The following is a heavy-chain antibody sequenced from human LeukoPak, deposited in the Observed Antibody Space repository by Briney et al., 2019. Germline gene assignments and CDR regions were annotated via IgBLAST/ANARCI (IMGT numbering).Heavy chain of an antibody. CDR1: GCTFSSYA. V-gene: IGHV1-69*06. J-gene: IGHJ5*02. D-gene: IGHD4-17*01. CDR2: IIPIFGTA. CDR3: ATAYGNWFDP. Sequence: ASVKVSCKGSGCTFSSYAISWVRQAPGQGLEWMGGIIPIFGTANYAQKFQGRVTMTEDTSTDTAYMELRSLRSEDTAVYYCATAYGNWFDPWGQGTLVTVSS.